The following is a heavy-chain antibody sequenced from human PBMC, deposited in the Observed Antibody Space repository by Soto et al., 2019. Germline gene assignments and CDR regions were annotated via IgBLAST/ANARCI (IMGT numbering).Heavy chain of an antibody. CDR3: ARVGGQLVPGFDY. CDR1: GFTFSSYS. CDR2: ISSSSSYI. V-gene: IGHV3-21*01. J-gene: IGHJ4*02. Sequence: EVQLVESGGGLVKPGGSLRLSCAASGFTFSSYSMNWVRQAPGKGLESVSSISSSSSYIYYADSVKGRFTISRDNAKISLYLQMNSQRAEDTAVYYCARVGGQLVPGFDYWGQGTLVTVSS. D-gene: IGHD6-6*01.